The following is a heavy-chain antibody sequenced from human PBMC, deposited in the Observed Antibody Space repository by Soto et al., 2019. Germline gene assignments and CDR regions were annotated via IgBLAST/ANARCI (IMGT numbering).Heavy chain of an antibody. V-gene: IGHV1-8*01. CDR2: INPNTGYT. J-gene: IGHJ4*02. Sequence: QVQLVQSGAAMKKPGASVKVSCKASGYTFTSYDINWVRQAAGQGLEWMGWINPNTGYTDYAQKFQDRVTITGNTSITPAYMELSGLRSEDTAVYYCVRGRVMITFGVVIVIDYWGQGSPVTVSS. D-gene: IGHD3-16*02. CDR1: GYTFTSYD. CDR3: VRGRVMITFGVVIVIDY.